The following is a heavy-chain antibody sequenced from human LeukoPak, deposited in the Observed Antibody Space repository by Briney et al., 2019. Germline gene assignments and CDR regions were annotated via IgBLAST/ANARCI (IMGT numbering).Heavy chain of an antibody. D-gene: IGHD2-2*01. Sequence: GGSLRLSCAASGFTFSSYGMHWVRQAPGKGLEWVAFIRYDGSNKYYADSVKGRFTISRDNSKNTLYLQMNSLRAEDTAVYYCAKDGVGYCSSTSCYLGHFDYWGQGTLVTVSS. CDR1: GFTFSSYG. V-gene: IGHV3-30*02. CDR2: IRYDGSNK. J-gene: IGHJ4*02. CDR3: AKDGVGYCSSTSCYLGHFDY.